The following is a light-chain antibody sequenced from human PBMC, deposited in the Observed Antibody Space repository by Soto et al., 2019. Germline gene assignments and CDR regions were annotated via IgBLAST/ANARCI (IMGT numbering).Light chain of an antibody. CDR1: SSNIGSNT. J-gene: IGLJ1*01. CDR2: RNN. Sequence: QSVLTQPPSASGTPGQRVTISCSGSSSNIGSNTVNWYQQLPGTAPKLLIYRNNQRPSGVPDRFSGSKSGTSASLAISGLQSEDEADYYCAAWDDSLNGPGYVFGTGTKLTVL. CDR3: AAWDDSLNGPGYV. V-gene: IGLV1-44*01.